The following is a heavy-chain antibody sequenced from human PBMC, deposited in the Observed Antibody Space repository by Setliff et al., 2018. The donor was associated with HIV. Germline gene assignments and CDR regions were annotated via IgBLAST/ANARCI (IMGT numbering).Heavy chain of an antibody. V-gene: IGHV1-2*02. D-gene: IGHD3-3*01. CDR3: ARAPTLFGVEYYYYFGMDV. Sequence: SVKVSCKASGYTFTGYYMHWVRQAPGQGLEWMGWINPHSGDTNYAQKFQDRVTMTRDTSANVAYMQLSRLRSDDTAVYYCARAPTLFGVEYYYYFGMDVWGQGTTVTVSS. J-gene: IGHJ6*02. CDR2: INPHSGDT. CDR1: GYTFTGYY.